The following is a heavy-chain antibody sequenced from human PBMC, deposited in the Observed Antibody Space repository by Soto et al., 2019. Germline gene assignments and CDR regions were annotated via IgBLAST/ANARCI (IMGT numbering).Heavy chain of an antibody. CDR3: VKDPSPTTGPTDDNWFDT. V-gene: IGHV3-21*06. D-gene: IGHD4-4*01. CDR2: ISSTTNYI. J-gene: IGHJ5*02. Sequence: GPLRLSCGVADVKFTRHSVNWVSTAPGKGLEWVSSISSTTNYIYYGDSMKGRFTISRDNAKNSLYLEMNSLRAEDTAVYYCVKDPSPTTGPTDDNWFDTWGLGTLV. CDR1: DVKFTRHS.